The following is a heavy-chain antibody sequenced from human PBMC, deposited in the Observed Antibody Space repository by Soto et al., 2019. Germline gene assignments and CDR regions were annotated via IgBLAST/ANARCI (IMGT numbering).Heavy chain of an antibody. J-gene: IGHJ5*01. CDR3: AKQVPVGCNDPAITDFDA. D-gene: IGHD1-26*01. CDR1: GFTLSSYG. V-gene: IGHV3-30*18. CDR2: ISYDGSKK. Sequence: EWCERLSGSASGFTLSSYGFHWVRQAPGKGLEWVTVISYDGSKKYYADSVKGRFTISRDDSRNTLYLQMNSQRAEDTAMYYCAKQVPVGCNDPAITDFDACGQG.